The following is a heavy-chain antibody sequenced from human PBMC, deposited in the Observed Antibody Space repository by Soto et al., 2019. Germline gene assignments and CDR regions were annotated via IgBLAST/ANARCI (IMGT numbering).Heavy chain of an antibody. CDR3: AILMTTVTPFDY. V-gene: IGHV4-34*01. CDR1: GGSFSGYY. Sequence: PSETLSLTCAVYGGSFSGYYWSWIRQPPGKGLEWIGEINHSGSTNYNPSLKSRVTISVDTSKNQFSLKLSSVTAADTAVYYCAILMTTVTPFDYWGQGTLVTVSS. CDR2: INHSGST. J-gene: IGHJ4*02. D-gene: IGHD4-4*01.